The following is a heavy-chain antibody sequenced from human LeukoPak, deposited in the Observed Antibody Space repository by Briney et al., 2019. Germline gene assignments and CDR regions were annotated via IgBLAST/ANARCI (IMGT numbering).Heavy chain of an antibody. CDR1: GFTFSSYG. CDR3: AKEGYYDSSGYYLR. J-gene: IGHJ4*02. Sequence: GGSLRLSCAASGFTFSSYGMSWVRQAPGKGLEWVSAIGGRDGSTYYADSVKGRFTISRDNSKNTLYLQMNSLRAEDTAVYYCAKEGYYDSSGYYLRWGQGTLVTVSS. V-gene: IGHV3-23*01. D-gene: IGHD3-22*01. CDR2: IGGRDGST.